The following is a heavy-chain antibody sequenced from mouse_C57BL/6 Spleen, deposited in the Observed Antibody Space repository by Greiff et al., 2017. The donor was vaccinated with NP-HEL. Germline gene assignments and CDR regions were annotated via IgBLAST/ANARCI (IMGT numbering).Heavy chain of an antibody. CDR2: IDPSDSET. V-gene: IGHV1-52*01. D-gene: IGHD2-1*01. CDR3: AYGNYVHFDY. Sequence: QVQLQQPGAELVRPGSSVKLSCKASGYTFTSYWMHWVKQRPIQGLEWIGNIDPSDSETHSNQKFKDKATLTVDKSSSTAYMQLSSLTSEDSAVYYCAYGNYVHFDYWGQGTTLTVSS. CDR1: GYTFTSYW. J-gene: IGHJ2*01.